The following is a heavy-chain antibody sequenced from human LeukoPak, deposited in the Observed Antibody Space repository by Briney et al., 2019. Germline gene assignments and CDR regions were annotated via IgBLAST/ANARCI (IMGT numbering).Heavy chain of an antibody. CDR3: ARGLIGYCSSTSCPNDAFDI. Sequence: SETLSLTCTVPGGSISSYYWSSIRQPAGKGQEWSGRIYTSGSTNYNPSLKSRVTMSVDTSKNQFSLKLSSVTAAATAVYYCARGLIGYCSSTSCPNDAFDIWGQGTMVTVSS. CDR2: IYTSGST. D-gene: IGHD2-2*01. V-gene: IGHV4-4*07. CDR1: GGSISSYY. J-gene: IGHJ3*02.